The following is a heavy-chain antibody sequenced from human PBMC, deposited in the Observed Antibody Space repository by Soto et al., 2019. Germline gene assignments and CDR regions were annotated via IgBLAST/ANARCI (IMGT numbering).Heavy chain of an antibody. CDR1: GYTFTSYA. CDR3: ARDRPAYFFSSSWSLFDY. D-gene: IGHD6-13*01. Sequence: VKVSCKASGYTFTSYAMHWVRQAPGQRLEWMGWINAGNGNTKYSQKFQGRVTITRDTSASTAYMELSSLRSEDTAVYYCARDRPAYFFSSSWSLFDYWGQGTLVTVSS. V-gene: IGHV1-3*01. J-gene: IGHJ4*02. CDR2: INAGNGNT.